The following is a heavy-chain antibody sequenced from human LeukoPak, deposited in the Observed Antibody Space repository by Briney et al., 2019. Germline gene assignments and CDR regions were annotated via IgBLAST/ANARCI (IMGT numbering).Heavy chain of an antibody. D-gene: IGHD5-24*01. J-gene: IGHJ4*02. V-gene: IGHV3-74*01. CDR2: INSEGGST. Sequence: GGSLRPSCAASGFTFSGDWMHWVRQVPGKGLVWVSHINSEGGSTSYADSVKGRFTISRDNAKNTLYLQMNSLRVEDTAVYYCVRAGRWLQSSFDYWGQGTLVTVSS. CDR1: GFTFSGDW. CDR3: VRAGRWLQSSFDY.